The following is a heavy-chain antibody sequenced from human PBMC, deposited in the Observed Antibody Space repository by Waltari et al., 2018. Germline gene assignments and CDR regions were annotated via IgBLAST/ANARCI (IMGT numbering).Heavy chain of an antibody. Sequence: QVQLVQSGAEVKKPGASVKVSCKASGYTFTGYYMHWVRQAHGQGLWWIVWINPNSGGTNDAQKFQGRVTMTRDTSSSTAYMELSRLRSDDTAVYYCARGGPSGTRAFDIWGQGTMVTVSS. D-gene: IGHD1-26*01. CDR2: INPNSGGT. V-gene: IGHV1-2*02. J-gene: IGHJ3*02. CDR1: GYTFTGYY. CDR3: ARGGPSGTRAFDI.